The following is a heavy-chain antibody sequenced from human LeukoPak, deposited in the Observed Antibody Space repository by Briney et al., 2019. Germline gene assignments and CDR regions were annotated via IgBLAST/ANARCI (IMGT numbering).Heavy chain of an antibody. V-gene: IGHV3-23*01. CDR3: AKDVNYYDSSGYSIFQH. CDR1: GFTFSSYA. D-gene: IGHD3-22*01. J-gene: IGHJ1*01. CDR2: ISGSGGST. Sequence: GGSLRLSCAASGFTFSSYAMSWVRQAPGKGLEWVSAISGSGGSTYYADSVKGRFTISRDNSKNTLYLQMNSLRAEDTAVYYCAKDVNYYDSSGYSIFQHWGQGTLVTVSS.